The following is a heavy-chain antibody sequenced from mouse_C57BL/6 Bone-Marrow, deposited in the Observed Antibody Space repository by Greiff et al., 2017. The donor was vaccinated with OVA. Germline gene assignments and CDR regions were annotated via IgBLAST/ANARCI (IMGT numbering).Heavy chain of an antibody. V-gene: IGHV5-6*01. D-gene: IGHD2-4*01. Sequence: DVHLVESGGDLVKPGGSLKLSCAASGFTFSSYGMSWVRQTPDKRLEWVATISSGGSYTYYPDSVKGRFTISRDNAKNTLYLQMSSLKSEDTAMYYCARPHYDYDGYYAMDYWGQGTSVTVSS. CDR3: ARPHYDYDGYYAMDY. CDR1: GFTFSSYG. J-gene: IGHJ4*01. CDR2: ISSGGSYT.